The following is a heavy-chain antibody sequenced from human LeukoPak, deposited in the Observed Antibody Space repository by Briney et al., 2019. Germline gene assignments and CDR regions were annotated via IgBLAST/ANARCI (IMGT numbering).Heavy chain of an antibody. Sequence: GASVKVSCKASGGTFSSYAISWVRQAPGQGLEWMGWISAYNGNTNYAQKLQGRVTTTTDTSTSTAYMELRSLRSDDTAVYYCARVTAVAGNNWFDPWGQGTLVTVSS. CDR1: GGTFSSYA. CDR2: ISAYNGNT. CDR3: ARVTAVAGNNWFDP. D-gene: IGHD6-19*01. V-gene: IGHV1-18*01. J-gene: IGHJ5*02.